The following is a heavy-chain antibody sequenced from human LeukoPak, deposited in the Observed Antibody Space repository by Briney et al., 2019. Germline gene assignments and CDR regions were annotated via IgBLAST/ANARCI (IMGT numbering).Heavy chain of an antibody. J-gene: IGHJ4*02. V-gene: IGHV1-46*01. CDR2: INPSGGGT. CDR1: GYTFTSYF. Sequence: ASVKVSCKASGYTFTSYFMHWVRQAPGQGLEWMGMINPSGGGTNYAQKFQGRVTMTSDTFTSTVYMELSSLRSEDTAVYFCAREKLGGTFDYWGQGTLVTVSS. CDR3: AREKLGGTFDY. D-gene: IGHD3-16*01.